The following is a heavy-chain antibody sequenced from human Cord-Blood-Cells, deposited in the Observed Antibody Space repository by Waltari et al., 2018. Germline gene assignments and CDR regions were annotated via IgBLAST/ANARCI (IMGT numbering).Heavy chain of an antibody. V-gene: IGHV4-59*11. Sequence: QVQLQESGPGLVKPSETLSLTCTVPGGPISSPYWSWIPPPPGTGLDWIGYIHYGWNTNENPSLKSRVTISVDTSKSQVSMNLSSVTAADTAVYYCARDGRCADCSSTSCYLGYYMDVWGKGTTVTVSS. J-gene: IGHJ6*03. CDR3: ARDGRCADCSSTSCYLGYYMDV. CDR1: GGPISSPY. D-gene: IGHD2-2*01. CDR2: IHYGWNT.